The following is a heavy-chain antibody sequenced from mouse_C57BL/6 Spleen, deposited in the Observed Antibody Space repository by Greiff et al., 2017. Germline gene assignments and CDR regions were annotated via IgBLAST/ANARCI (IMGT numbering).Heavy chain of an antibody. Sequence: EVKLMESGGGLVKPGGSLKLSCAASGFTFSDYGMHWVRQAPEKGLEWVAYISSGSSTIYYADTVKGRFTISRDNAKNTLFLQMTSLRSEDTAMYYCARSYYYGSSYVGAMDYWGQGTSVTVSS. CDR3: ARSYYYGSSYVGAMDY. J-gene: IGHJ4*01. D-gene: IGHD1-1*01. CDR2: ISSGSSTI. CDR1: GFTFSDYG. V-gene: IGHV5-17*01.